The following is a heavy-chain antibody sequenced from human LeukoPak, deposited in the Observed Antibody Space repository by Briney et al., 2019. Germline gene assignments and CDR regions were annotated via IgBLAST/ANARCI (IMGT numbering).Heavy chain of an antibody. CDR3: ARDSLLIQVTHDAFDI. V-gene: IGHV3-7*01. CDR1: GFTFSSYW. CDR2: IKQDGSEK. D-gene: IGHD5-18*01. Sequence: GGSLRLSCAASGFTFSSYWMSWVRQAPGKGLEWVANIKQDGSEKYYADSVKGRFTISRDNAKNSLYLQMNSLRAEDTAVYYCARDSLLIQVTHDAFDIWGQGTMVTVSS. J-gene: IGHJ3*02.